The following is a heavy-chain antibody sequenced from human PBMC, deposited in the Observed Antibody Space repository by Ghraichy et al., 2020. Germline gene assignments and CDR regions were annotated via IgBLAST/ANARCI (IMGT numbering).Heavy chain of an antibody. V-gene: IGHV3-48*03. CDR2: ISGSSGTR. Sequence: GESLNISCVASGFSFSSYEMNWVRQAPGKGLEWVAYISGSSGTRFYADSVKGRFTISRDNAKSSLYLQMNSLTLEDTAIYYCARDQGDGYCSTDTCYGVDYWGLGTLVTDSS. J-gene: IGHJ4*02. CDR3: ARDQGDGYCSTDTCYGVDY. D-gene: IGHD2-2*01. CDR1: GFSFSSYE.